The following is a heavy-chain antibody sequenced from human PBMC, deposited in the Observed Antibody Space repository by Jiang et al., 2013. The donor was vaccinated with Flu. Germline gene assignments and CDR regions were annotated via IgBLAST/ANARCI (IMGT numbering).Heavy chain of an antibody. D-gene: IGHD2-15*01. CDR3: ATNRVVAATGWFDP. V-gene: IGHV4-31*02. Sequence: SLKSRVTISVDTSKNQFSLKLSSVTAADTAVYYCATNRVVAATGWFDPWGQGTLVTVSS. J-gene: IGHJ5*02.